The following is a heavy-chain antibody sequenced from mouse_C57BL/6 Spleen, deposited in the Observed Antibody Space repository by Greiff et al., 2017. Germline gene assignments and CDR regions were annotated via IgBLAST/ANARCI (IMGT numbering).Heavy chain of an antibody. CDR3: ARTTVVAPFDY. CDR1: GYAFTNYL. V-gene: IGHV1-54*01. Sequence: VQLQQSGAELVRPGTSVKVSCKASGYAFTNYLIEWVKQRPGQGLEWIGVINPGSGGTNYNEKFKGKATLTADKSSSTAYMQRSSLTSEDSAVYFCARTTVVAPFDYWGQGTTLTVSS. CDR2: INPGSGGT. J-gene: IGHJ2*01. D-gene: IGHD1-1*01.